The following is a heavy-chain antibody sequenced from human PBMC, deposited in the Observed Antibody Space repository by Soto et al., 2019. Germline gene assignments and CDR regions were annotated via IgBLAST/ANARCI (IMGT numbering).Heavy chain of an antibody. V-gene: IGHV3-33*01. J-gene: IGHJ6*02. Sequence: QVQLVESGGGVVQPGRSLRLSCAASGFTFRNYGMHWVRQAPAKGLEWVALVWYDGGNKNYVDSVKGRFTISRDNSKNAWELQMNGRRDGDTAGYYGVGAAGYGGNDYVYYYGMDVWGQGTTVTVSS. CDR3: VGAAGYGGNDYVYYYGMDV. D-gene: IGHD5-12*01. CDR1: GFTFRNYG. CDR2: VWYDGGNK.